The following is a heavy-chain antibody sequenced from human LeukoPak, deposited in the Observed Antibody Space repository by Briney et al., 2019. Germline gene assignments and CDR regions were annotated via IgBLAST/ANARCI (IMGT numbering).Heavy chain of an antibody. J-gene: IGHJ4*02. Sequence: SETLTLTCTVSAGSISIYYWRWIRQPPGKGLEWIGYIYYSGSTNYNPSLKSRVTISIDTSKNQFSLKLSSVTAADTAVYYCACGYIYGHFDYWGQGTLVTVSS. CDR3: ACGYIYGHFDY. D-gene: IGHD5-18*01. V-gene: IGHV4-59*03. CDR1: AGSISIYY. CDR2: IYYSGST.